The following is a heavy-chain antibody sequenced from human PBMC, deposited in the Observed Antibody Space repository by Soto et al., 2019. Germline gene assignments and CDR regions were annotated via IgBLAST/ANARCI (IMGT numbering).Heavy chain of an antibody. Sequence: GESLKISYKGSGFNFIHYWIGWVRQMPGKGLEWMGIIYPGDSDTKYSPSFQGQVTISVDKSISTAYLQWSSLKASDTAMYYCAGLLVDAFDIWGQGTMVTVSS. CDR3: AGLLVDAFDI. CDR2: IYPGDSDT. D-gene: IGHD3-16*01. J-gene: IGHJ3*02. CDR1: GFNFIHYW. V-gene: IGHV5-51*01.